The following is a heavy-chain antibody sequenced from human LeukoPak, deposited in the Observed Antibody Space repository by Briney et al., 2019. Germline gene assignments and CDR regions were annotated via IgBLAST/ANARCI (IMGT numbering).Heavy chain of an antibody. D-gene: IGHD4-23*01. Sequence: EASVKVSCKASGDIFAGYYTHWVRPAPGQGLEWMGWINPQGVTNYAQRFQGRVTVTRDTSISTAYMEVTSLTSDDTAVYYCAREVRGGKDSWGQGTLVIVSS. CDR1: GDIFAGYY. V-gene: IGHV1-2*02. J-gene: IGHJ5*01. CDR3: AREVRGGKDS. CDR2: INPQGVT.